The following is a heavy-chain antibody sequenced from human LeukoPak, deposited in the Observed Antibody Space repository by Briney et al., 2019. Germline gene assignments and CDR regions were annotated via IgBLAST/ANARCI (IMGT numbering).Heavy chain of an antibody. CDR1: GYTFTGYY. D-gene: IGHD6-13*01. Sequence: ASVKVSCKASGYTFTGYYMHWVRQAPGQGLEWMGWINPNSGGTNYAQKFQGRVTMTRDTSISTAYMELSRLRSDDTAVYYCARSIHDRQQLVFDYWGQGTLVTVSS. CDR3: ARSIHDRQQLVFDY. V-gene: IGHV1-2*02. CDR2: INPNSGGT. J-gene: IGHJ4*02.